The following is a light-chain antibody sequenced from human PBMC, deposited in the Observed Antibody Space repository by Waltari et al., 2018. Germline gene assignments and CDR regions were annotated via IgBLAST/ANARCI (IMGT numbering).Light chain of an antibody. CDR3: SSYTSSSTWV. V-gene: IGLV2-18*02. Sequence: QSALTQPPPVSGSPGQSVTISCTEISSDVGSYNRVYWYQQPPGTPPKLMIYEVSNRPSGVPDRFSGSKSGNTASLTISGLQAEDEADYYCSSYTSSSTWVFGGGTKLTVL. CDR1: SSDVGSYNR. J-gene: IGLJ3*02. CDR2: EVS.